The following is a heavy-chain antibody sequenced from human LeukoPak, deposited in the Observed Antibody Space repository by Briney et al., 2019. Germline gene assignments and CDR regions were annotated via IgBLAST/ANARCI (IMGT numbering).Heavy chain of an antibody. CDR1: GFTFSSYA. CDR3: AKDRVRRTTMIVVVHPPGAFDI. J-gene: IGHJ3*02. V-gene: IGHV3-23*01. Sequence: GGSLRLSCAASGFTFSSYAMSWVRQAPGKGLEWVSAISGSGGSTYYADSVKGRFTISRDNSKNTLYLQMNSLRAEDTAVYYCAKDRVRRTTMIVVVHPPGAFDIWGQGTMVAVSS. D-gene: IGHD3-22*01. CDR2: ISGSGGST.